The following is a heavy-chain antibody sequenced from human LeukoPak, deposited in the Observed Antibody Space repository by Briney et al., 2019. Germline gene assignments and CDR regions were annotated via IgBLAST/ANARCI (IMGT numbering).Heavy chain of an antibody. CDR3: ARDLTGNLDH. J-gene: IGHJ4*02. D-gene: IGHD1-20*01. CDR1: EFALSNYW. V-gene: IGHV3-74*01. CDR2: INIDGRTT. Sequence: PGGSLRLSCEDSEFALSNYWVHWGRQAPGKGLVWVSRINIDGRTTSYADSVKGRFTISRDNAKNTVYLQMNSLRAEDTAVYYCARDLTGNLDHWGQGTLVTVSS.